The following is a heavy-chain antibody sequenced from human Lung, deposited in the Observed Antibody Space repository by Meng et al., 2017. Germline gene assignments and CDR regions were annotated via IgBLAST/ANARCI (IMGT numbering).Heavy chain of an antibody. V-gene: IGHV3-21*01. D-gene: IGHD3-10*01. Sequence: EVQLVESGGGLVKPGGSLRVSCAASGFTLSDYSMNWVRRAPGKGLEWVSSISESGNYRYYADSVKGRFTVTRDNAKNSLYLQMNSLRAEDTAVYYCARGDGSGSLFENLGQGTLVTVSS. J-gene: IGHJ4*02. CDR2: ISESGNYR. CDR1: GFTLSDYS. CDR3: ARGDGSGSLFEN.